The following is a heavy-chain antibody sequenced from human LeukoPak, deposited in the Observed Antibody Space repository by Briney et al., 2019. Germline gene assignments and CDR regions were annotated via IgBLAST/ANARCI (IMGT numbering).Heavy chain of an antibody. CDR3: ARGQFYGDYVNY. J-gene: IGHJ4*02. Sequence: ASVKVSCKASGYTFTSYDINWVRQATGQGLEWMGWMNPNSGNTGYAQKFQGRVTMTRNTSISTAYMELSSLRSEDTAVYYCARGQFYGDYVNYWSQGTLVTVSS. D-gene: IGHD4-17*01. V-gene: IGHV1-8*01. CDR2: MNPNSGNT. CDR1: GYTFTSYD.